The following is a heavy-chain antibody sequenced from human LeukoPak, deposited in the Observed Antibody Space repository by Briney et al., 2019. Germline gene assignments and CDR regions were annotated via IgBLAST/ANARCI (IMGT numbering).Heavy chain of an antibody. J-gene: IGHJ6*02. CDR3: AKSRSNCSSTSCYTLPYYYYGMDV. CDR2: ISGSGGST. V-gene: IGHV3-23*01. Sequence: GGSLRLSCAASGFTFSSYAMSWVRQAPGKGLEWVSAISGSGGSTYYADSVKGRFTISRDNSKNTLYLQMNSLRDEDTAVYYCAKSRSNCSSTSCYTLPYYYYGMDVWGQGTTVTVSS. D-gene: IGHD2-2*02. CDR1: GFTFSSYA.